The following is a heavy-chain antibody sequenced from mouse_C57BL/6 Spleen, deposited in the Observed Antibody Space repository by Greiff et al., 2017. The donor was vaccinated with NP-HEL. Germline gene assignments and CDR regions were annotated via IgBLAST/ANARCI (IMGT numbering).Heavy chain of an antibody. CDR1: GYAFSSSW. V-gene: IGHV1-82*01. CDR3: ARKLPYAMDY. Sequence: QVQLQQSGPELVKPGASVKISCKASGYAFSSSWMNWVKQRPGKGLEWIGRIYPGDGDTNYNGKFKGKATLTADKSSSTAYMQLSSLTSEDSAVYFCARKLPYAMDYWGQGTSVTVSS. J-gene: IGHJ4*01. CDR2: IYPGDGDT.